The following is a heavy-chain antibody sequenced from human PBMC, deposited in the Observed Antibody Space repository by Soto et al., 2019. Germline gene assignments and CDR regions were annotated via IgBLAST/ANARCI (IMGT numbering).Heavy chain of an antibody. CDR2: IYYSGST. Sequence: SETLSLTCTVSGGSISSYYWSWIRQPPGKGLEWIGYIYYSGSTNYNPSLKSRVTISVDTSKNQFSLKLSSVTAADTAVYYCARYYYYGSGSLFYYYYGMDVWGQGTTVTVSS. D-gene: IGHD3-10*01. J-gene: IGHJ6*02. V-gene: IGHV4-59*01. CDR1: GGSISSYY. CDR3: ARYYYYGSGSLFYYYYGMDV.